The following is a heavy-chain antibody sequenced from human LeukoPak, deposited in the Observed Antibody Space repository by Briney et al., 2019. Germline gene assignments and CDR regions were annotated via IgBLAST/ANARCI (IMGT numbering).Heavy chain of an antibody. D-gene: IGHD4-17*01. J-gene: IGHJ4*02. CDR1: GYTFTGYY. Sequence: ASVKVSCKASGYTFTGYYMHWVRQAPGQGLEWMGWINPNSGGTNYAQKFQGRVTMTRDTSISTAYMELSRLRSDDTAVYYCARLSRRPKNGDYAYFDYWGQGTLVTVSS. V-gene: IGHV1-2*02. CDR3: ARLSRRPKNGDYAYFDY. CDR2: INPNSGGT.